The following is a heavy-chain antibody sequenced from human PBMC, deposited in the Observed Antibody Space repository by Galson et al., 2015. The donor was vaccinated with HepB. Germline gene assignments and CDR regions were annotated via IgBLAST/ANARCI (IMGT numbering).Heavy chain of an antibody. CDR3: AKRSERSIYSPSDS. D-gene: IGHD2-21*01. J-gene: IGHJ4*02. V-gene: IGHV3-23*01. CDR1: GFTFNNYA. Sequence: SLRLSCAASGFTFNNYAMSWVRQAPGKGLECVSFISGSGGSTYYADSVNGRFTIPRDHPKYTVYLQMDNVRDKDTALYYCAKRSERSIYSPSDSWGQGTLVTVSS. CDR2: ISGSGGST.